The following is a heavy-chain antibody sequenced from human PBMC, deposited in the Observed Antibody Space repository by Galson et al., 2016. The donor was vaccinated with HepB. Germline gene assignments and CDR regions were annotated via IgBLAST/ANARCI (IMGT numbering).Heavy chain of an antibody. D-gene: IGHD6-6*01. V-gene: IGHV3-66*01. CDR3: ARDGRQDRGSIFDY. CDR2: LYRDGFT. CDR1: GFVVSSTY. J-gene: IGHJ4*02. Sequence: SLRLSCAASGFVVSSTYMAWVRQAPGRGLECVSLLYRDGFTYYADSVKGRFTISRDNSKNTFYLQMNSLRADETAVYYCARDGRQDRGSIFDYWGQGTLVTVSS.